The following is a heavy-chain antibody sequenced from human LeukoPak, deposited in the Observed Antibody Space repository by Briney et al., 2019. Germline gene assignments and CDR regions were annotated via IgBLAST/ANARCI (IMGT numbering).Heavy chain of an antibody. CDR3: ARDRYDSSGYYSVDY. J-gene: IGHJ4*02. D-gene: IGHD3-22*01. Sequence: PSETLSLTCTVSGGSISSYYWSWLRQPAGKGLEWIGRIYTSGSTNYNPSLKSRVTMSVDTSKNQFSLKLSSVTAADTAVYYCARDRYDSSGYYSVDYWGQGTLVTVSS. CDR1: GGSISSYY. CDR2: IYTSGST. V-gene: IGHV4-4*07.